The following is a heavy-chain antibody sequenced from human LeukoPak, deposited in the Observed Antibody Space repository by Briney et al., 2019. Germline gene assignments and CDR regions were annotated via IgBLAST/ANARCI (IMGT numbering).Heavy chain of an antibody. J-gene: IGHJ3*02. D-gene: IGHD1-26*01. CDR3: ARVASGTVGAKRAFDI. CDR2: IYYSGST. Sequence: SEILSLTCTVSGGSISSYYWSWIRQPPGKGLEWIGYIYYSGSTNYNPSLKSRVTISVDTSKNQFSLKLSSVTAADTAVYYCARVASGTVGAKRAFDIWGQGTMVTVSS. V-gene: IGHV4-59*01. CDR1: GGSISSYY.